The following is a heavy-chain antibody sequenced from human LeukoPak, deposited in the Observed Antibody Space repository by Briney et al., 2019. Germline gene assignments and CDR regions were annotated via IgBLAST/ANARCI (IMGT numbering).Heavy chain of an antibody. Sequence: SVKVSCKASGGTFSSYAISWERQAPGQGLEWMGGIIPIFGTANYAQKFQGRVTITADESTSTAYMELSSLRSEDTAVYYCARDPSDSFPTSNWFDPWGQGTLVTVSS. CDR2: IIPIFGTA. CDR3: ARDPSDSFPTSNWFDP. D-gene: IGHD3-22*01. CDR1: GGTFSSYA. V-gene: IGHV1-69*13. J-gene: IGHJ5*02.